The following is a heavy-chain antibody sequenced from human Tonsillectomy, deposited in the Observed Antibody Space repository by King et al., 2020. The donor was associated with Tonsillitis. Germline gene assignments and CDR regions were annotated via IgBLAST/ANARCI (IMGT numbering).Heavy chain of an antibody. J-gene: IGHJ3*02. CDR3: AREDIVVVTATPDAFDI. D-gene: IGHD2-21*02. CDR1: GYTFTSYY. V-gene: IGHV1-46*03. CDR2: INPSTGST. Sequence: QLVQSGAEVKKPGASVKVSCKASGYTFTSYYMHWVRQAPGQGLEWMGIINPSTGSTSYAQKFQGRVTMTRDTSTSTVYMELSSLRSEDTAVYYCAREDIVVVTATPDAFDIWGQGTMVTVSS.